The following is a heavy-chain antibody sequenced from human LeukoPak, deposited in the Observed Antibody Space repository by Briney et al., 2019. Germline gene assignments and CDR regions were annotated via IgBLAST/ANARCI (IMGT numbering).Heavy chain of an antibody. J-gene: IGHJ4*02. D-gene: IGHD3-22*01. V-gene: IGHV4-30-4*01. CDR3: ARTSYDSSGYXLDY. CDR1: GGSISSGDYY. Sequence: SETLSLTCTVSGGSISSGDYYWSWIRQPPGKGLEWIGYIYYSGSTYYNPSLKSRVTISVDTSKNQFSLRLSSVTAADTAVYYCARTSYDSSGYXLDYWGQGTLVTVSS. CDR2: IYYSGST.